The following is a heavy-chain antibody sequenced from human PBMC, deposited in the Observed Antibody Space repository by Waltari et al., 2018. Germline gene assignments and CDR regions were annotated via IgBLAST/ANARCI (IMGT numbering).Heavy chain of an antibody. CDR2: IIPIFGTA. J-gene: IGHJ6*03. CDR3: AREAGNAAGGEYYYYYMDV. CDR1: GGTFSSYA. V-gene: IGHV1-69*05. D-gene: IGHD6-25*01. Sequence: QVQLVQSGAEVKKPGSSVKVSCKASGGTFSSYAISWVRQAPGQGLEWMGGIIPIFGTANYAQKCQGRVTITTDESTSTAYMELSSLRSEDTAVYYCAREAGNAAGGEYYYYYMDVWGKGTTVTVSS.